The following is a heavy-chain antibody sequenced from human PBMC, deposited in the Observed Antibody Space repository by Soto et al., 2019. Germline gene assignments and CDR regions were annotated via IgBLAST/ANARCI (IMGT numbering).Heavy chain of an antibody. V-gene: IGHV1-46*01. D-gene: IGHD5-18*01. J-gene: IGHJ4*02. Sequence: QVQLVQSGAEVKKPGASVKVSCKASGYTFTSYYMHWVRQAPGQGLEWMGIINPSGGSTSYAQKFQGRVTMTRDTSTSTVYMELSSLRSEDTAVYYCARDPTGYSYANPPGYWGQGTLVTVSS. CDR3: ARDPTGYSYANPPGY. CDR1: GYTFTSYY. CDR2: INPSGGST.